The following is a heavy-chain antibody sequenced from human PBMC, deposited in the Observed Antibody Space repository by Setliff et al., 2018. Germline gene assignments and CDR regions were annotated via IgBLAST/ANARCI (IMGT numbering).Heavy chain of an antibody. CDR3: ARIHQQLAPPYFDY. CDR2: IFANDEK. V-gene: IGHV2-26*01. D-gene: IGHD6-13*01. J-gene: IGHJ4*02. Sequence: NPSETLSLTCTVSGGSISSYYWSWIRQPPGKALEWLAHIFANDEKSYSTSLKSRLTISKDTSKSQVVLTMTNMDPVDTATYYCARIHQQLAPPYFDYWGQGTLVTVSS. CDR1: GGSISSYYW.